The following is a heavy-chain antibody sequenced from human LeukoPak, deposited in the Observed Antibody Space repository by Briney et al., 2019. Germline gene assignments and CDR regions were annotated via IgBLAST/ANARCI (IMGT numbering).Heavy chain of an antibody. J-gene: IGHJ3*02. V-gene: IGHV4-39*01. CDR1: GGSISSSSYY. D-gene: IGHD3-22*01. CDR2: IYYSGST. Sequence: SETLSLTCTVSGGSISSSSYYWGWIRQPPGKGLEWIGSIYYSGSTYYNPSLKSRVTISVDTSKNQFSLKLSSVTAADTAVYYCARHSYVSSGYDAFDIWGQGTMVTVSS. CDR3: ARHSYVSSGYDAFDI.